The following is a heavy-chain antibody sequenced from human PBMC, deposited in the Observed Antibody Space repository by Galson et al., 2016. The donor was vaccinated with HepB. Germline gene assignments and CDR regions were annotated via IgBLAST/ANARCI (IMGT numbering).Heavy chain of an antibody. J-gene: IGHJ1*01. CDR1: GFTFGSYG. V-gene: IGHV3-30*18. D-gene: IGHD3-10*01. CDR2: ISYDASKK. Sequence: SLRLSCAASGFTFGSYGMPWVRQAPGKGLEWVAVISYDASKKHYADSVKGRFTISRDKSKNTLYLQMNSPRAEDTAVYYCAKSPLMFFGELLGYFQHWGQGTLVTVSS. CDR3: AKSPLMFFGELLGYFQH.